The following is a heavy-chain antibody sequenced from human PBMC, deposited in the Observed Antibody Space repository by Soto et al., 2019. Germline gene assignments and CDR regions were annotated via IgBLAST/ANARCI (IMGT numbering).Heavy chain of an antibody. CDR3: ARDAPGVAPY. J-gene: IGHJ4*02. CDR2: INYRGST. CDR1: GGSSNSGDSY. V-gene: IGHV4-31*02. Sequence: QVQLQESGPGLVRPSQTLSLIWTVSGGSSNSGDSYWNWIRQHPEKGLEWIGYINYRGSTFYNPSLKSRIIISVDTSKNQFSLKLSSVTAADTAVYYCARDAPGVAPYWGQGTLVTVSS. D-gene: IGHD2-15*01.